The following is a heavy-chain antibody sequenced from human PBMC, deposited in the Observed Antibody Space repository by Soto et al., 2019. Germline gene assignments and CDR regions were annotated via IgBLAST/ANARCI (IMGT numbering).Heavy chain of an antibody. CDR1: GYSFTSYW. CDR2: IDPSDSYT. Sequence: GESLKISCKGSGYSFTSYWISWVRQMPGKGLEWMGRIDPSDSYTNYSPSFQGHVTISADKSISTAYLQWSSLKASDTAMYYCARQITIFGVVKYYYYGMDVWGQGTTVTVS. V-gene: IGHV5-10-1*01. D-gene: IGHD3-3*01. J-gene: IGHJ6*02. CDR3: ARQITIFGVVKYYYYGMDV.